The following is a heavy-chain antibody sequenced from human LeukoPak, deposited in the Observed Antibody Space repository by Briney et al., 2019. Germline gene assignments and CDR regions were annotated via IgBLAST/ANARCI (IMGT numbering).Heavy chain of an antibody. D-gene: IGHD6-19*01. CDR1: GGSISSGSYY. CDR2: IYTSGST. J-gene: IGHJ6*03. V-gene: IGHV4-61*02. Sequence: PSQTLSLTCTVSGGSISSGSYYWSWIRQPAGKGPEWIGRIYTSGSTNYNPSLKSRVTISVDTSKNQFSLKLSSVTAADTAVYYCARAGSSGWPLDYYYMDVWGKGTTVTVSS. CDR3: ARAGSSGWPLDYYYMDV.